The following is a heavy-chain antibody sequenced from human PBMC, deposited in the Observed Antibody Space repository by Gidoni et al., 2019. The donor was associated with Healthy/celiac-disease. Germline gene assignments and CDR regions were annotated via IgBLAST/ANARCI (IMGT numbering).Heavy chain of an antibody. CDR2: IYTSGST. V-gene: IGHV4-4*07. Sequence: QVQLQESGPGLVKPSETLSLTCTVSGGSISRYYWSWIRQPAGKGLEWIGRIYTSGSTNYNPSLKSRVTMSVDTSKNQFSLKLSSVTAADTAVYYCARDGLGDTVAHPYWYFDLWGRGTLVTVSS. CDR3: ARDGLGDTVAHPYWYFDL. D-gene: IGHD4-17*01. CDR1: GGSISRYY. J-gene: IGHJ2*01.